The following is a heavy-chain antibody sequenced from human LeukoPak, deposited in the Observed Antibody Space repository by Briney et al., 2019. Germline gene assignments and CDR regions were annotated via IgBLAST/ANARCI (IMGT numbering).Heavy chain of an antibody. Sequence: GGSLRLSCAASGFSFSTYWMSWVRQAPGKGLEWVANINQDGSDIYCVDSVKGRFTISKDSAKNSLHLQMNSLRAEDTAVYYCARNSPYCGGDCYYDYWGQGTLVTVSS. CDR2: INQDGSDI. D-gene: IGHD2-21*02. CDR1: GFSFSTYW. CDR3: ARNSPYCGGDCYYDY. J-gene: IGHJ4*02. V-gene: IGHV3-7*01.